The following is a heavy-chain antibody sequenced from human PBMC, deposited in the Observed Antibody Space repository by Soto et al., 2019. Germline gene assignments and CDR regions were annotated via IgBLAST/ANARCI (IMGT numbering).Heavy chain of an antibody. CDR2: IYYSGST. V-gene: IGHV4-59*01. Sequence: SETLSLTCTVSGGSISSYYWSWIRQPPGKGLEWIGYIYYSGSTNYNPSLKSRVTISVDTSKNQFSLKLSSVTAADTAVYYCARHPNCSGGSCYSSGWWFDPWGQGTLVTVSS. CDR1: GGSISSYY. J-gene: IGHJ5*02. CDR3: ARHPNCSGGSCYSSGWWFDP. D-gene: IGHD2-15*01.